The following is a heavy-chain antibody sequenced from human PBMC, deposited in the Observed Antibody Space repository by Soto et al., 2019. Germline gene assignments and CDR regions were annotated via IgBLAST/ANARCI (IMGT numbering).Heavy chain of an antibody. CDR2: IDWDDDT. CDR1: GFSLSTSGMC. CDR3: ARIRVRTTILGVSGYYCGMDV. D-gene: IGHD3-9*01. Sequence: SGPTLVNPTQLLTLTCTFSGFSLSTSGMCVSWIRQPPGKALEWLALIDWDDDTYYSTSLKTRLTISKDTSKNQVVLTMTNMDPVDTATFYCARIRVRTTILGVSGYYCGMDVWGQGTTVTVSS. V-gene: IGHV2-70*01. J-gene: IGHJ6*02.